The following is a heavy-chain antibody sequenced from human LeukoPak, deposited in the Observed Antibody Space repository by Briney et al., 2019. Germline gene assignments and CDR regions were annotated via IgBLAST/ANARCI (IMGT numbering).Heavy chain of an antibody. CDR1: GYTLTELS. J-gene: IGHJ4*02. Sequence: ASVKVSCTVSGYTLTELSMHWVRQAPGKGLEWMGGFDPEDGETIYAQKFQGRVTMTEDTSTDTAYMELSSMRSEDTAVYYCATNMITFGGVIALNDYWGQGTLVTVSS. D-gene: IGHD3-16*02. CDR3: ATNMITFGGVIALNDY. V-gene: IGHV1-24*01. CDR2: FDPEDGET.